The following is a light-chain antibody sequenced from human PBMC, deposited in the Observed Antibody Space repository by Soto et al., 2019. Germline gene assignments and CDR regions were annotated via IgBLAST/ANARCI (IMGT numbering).Light chain of an antibody. J-gene: IGKJ4*01. CDR3: QQYNNWPLT. CDR2: GAS. V-gene: IGKV3-15*01. Sequence: EIKMTQSPGTLSVSPGEGATLSCRASQSVSSNLAWYQQKPGHAPRLLIYGASTRATGIPARFSGSGSGTEFTLTISSLQSEDFAVYYCQQYNNWPLTFGGGTKVDIK. CDR1: QSVSSN.